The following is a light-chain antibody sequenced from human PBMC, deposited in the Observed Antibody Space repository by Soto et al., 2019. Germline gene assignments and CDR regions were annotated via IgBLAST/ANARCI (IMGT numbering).Light chain of an antibody. CDR1: RSNVGGYNY. V-gene: IGLV2-14*01. CDR2: EVS. Sequence: QSALTQPASVSGSPGQSITISCTGTRSNVGGYNYVSWYQQHPGKAPKFMIYEVSNRPSGVSNRFSGSKSGNTASLTISGLQAEDEADYYCSSYTSSSTVVFGGGTKLTVL. J-gene: IGLJ2*01. CDR3: SSYTSSSTVV.